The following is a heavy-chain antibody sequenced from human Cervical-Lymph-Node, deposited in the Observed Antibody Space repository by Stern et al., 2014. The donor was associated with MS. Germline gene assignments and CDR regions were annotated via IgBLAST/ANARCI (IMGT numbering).Heavy chain of an antibody. V-gene: IGHV1-46*03. CDR2: VNPTDGRT. CDR1: GDTFATYP. J-gene: IGHJ1*01. Sequence: VQLVEAGAEVKKPGASVKVSCKASGDTFATYPIHWLRQAPGQGPVWMGIVNPTDGRTTYAQTFKGRVTMTRDTSTRTVYMELRSLRPEDTAMYFCANPLPYANWGQGTRVTVSS. D-gene: IGHD4-17*01. CDR3: ANPLPYAN.